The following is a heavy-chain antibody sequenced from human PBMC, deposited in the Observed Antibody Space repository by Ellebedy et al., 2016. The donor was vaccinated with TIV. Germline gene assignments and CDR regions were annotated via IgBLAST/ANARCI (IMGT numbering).Heavy chain of an antibody. CDR2: IRSKANSYAT. CDR3: TRLEEGDIVLMVYARDNNWFDP. CDR1: GFTFSGSA. V-gene: IGHV3-73*01. Sequence: GESLKISXAASGFTFSGSAMHWVRQASGKGLEWVGRIRSKANSYATAYAASVKGRFTISRDDSKNTAYLQMSSLKTEDTAVYYCTRLEEGDIVLMVYARDNNWFDPWGQGTLVTVSS. J-gene: IGHJ5*02. D-gene: IGHD2-8*01.